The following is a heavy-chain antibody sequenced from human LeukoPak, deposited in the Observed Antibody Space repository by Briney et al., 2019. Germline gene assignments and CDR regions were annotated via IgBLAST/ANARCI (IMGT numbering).Heavy chain of an antibody. D-gene: IGHD3-9*01. V-gene: IGHV3-13*01. CDR2: IGTGGDT. CDR3: SSQPSSSPDWYDWYLAL. J-gene: IGHJ2*01. Sequence: GGSLRLSCAASGFTFSSYDMHWVRQAPGKGLEWVSGIGTGGDTYYPGSVKGRFTVSRENAKNSLYLQMNSLRAGDTAVYYCSSQPSSSPDWYDWYLALWSRGTLVTVSS. CDR1: GFTFSSYD.